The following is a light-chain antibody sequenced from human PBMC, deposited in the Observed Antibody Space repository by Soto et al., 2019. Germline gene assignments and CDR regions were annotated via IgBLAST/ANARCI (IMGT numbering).Light chain of an antibody. V-gene: IGKV1-39*01. J-gene: IGKJ3*01. CDR3: QKYDRAPFT. CDR2: GAS. Sequence: DIQMTQSPSSLSASVRDRVTITCRASQSISHYVSWYQQKPGKAPKLLLYGASNLQGGVPSRFSGSGSGTDFTLTINSLQPEDIATYYCQKYDRAPFTFGPGTKVDIK. CDR1: QSISHY.